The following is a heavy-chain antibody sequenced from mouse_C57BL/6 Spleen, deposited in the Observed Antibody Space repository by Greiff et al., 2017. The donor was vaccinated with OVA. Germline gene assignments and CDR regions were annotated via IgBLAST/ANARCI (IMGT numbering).Heavy chain of an antibody. J-gene: IGHJ2*01. CDR3: TTYGYYGY. Sequence: EVPLPPSGAELVRPGASVKLSCTASGFNIKDDYMHWVKQRPEQGLEWIGWIDPENGDTEYASKFQGKATITADTSSNTAYLQLSSLTSEDTAVYYCTTYGYYGYWGQGTTLTVSS. V-gene: IGHV14-4*01. D-gene: IGHD2-3*01. CDR2: IDPENGDT. CDR1: GFNIKDDY.